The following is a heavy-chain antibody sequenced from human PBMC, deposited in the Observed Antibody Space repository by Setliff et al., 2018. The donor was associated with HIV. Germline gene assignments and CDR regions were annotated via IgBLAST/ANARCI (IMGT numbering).Heavy chain of an antibody. D-gene: IGHD1-20*01. CDR2: ISSSGSTV. J-gene: IGHJ5*02. CDR1: GFVFSDYY. V-gene: IGHV3-11*04. Sequence: PGGSLRLSCVSSGFVFSDYYMTWIRQAPGKGLEWISDISSSGSTVHYADSVKGRFTISRDNTKNSLFLRMDSLSAEDTAVYYCARRYNWKYDAWGQGALVTVS. CDR3: ARRYNWKYDA.